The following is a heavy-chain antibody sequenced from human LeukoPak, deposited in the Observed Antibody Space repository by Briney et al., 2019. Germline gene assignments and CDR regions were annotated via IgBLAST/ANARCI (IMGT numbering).Heavy chain of an antibody. J-gene: IGHJ4*02. V-gene: IGHV1-18*01. CDR3: ARALSTVVTPSGY. CDR1: GYSFTSYG. CDR2: ISAYNGNT. Sequence: GASVKVSCKASGYSFTSYGISWVRQAPGRGLEWMGWISAYNGNTNYAQKLQGRVTMTTDTSTSTAYMDLRSLRSDDTAVYYCARALSTVVTPSGYWGQGTLVTVSS. D-gene: IGHD4-23*01.